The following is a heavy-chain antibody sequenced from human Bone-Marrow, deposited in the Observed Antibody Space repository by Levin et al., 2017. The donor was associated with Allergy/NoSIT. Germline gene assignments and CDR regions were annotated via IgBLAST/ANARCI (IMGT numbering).Heavy chain of an antibody. D-gene: IGHD3-3*01. CDR3: ARDWYDFEVDP. CDR1: GFTFSSHA. V-gene: IGHV3-30-3*01. J-gene: IGHJ5*02. CDR2: ISYDGSNK. Sequence: GGSLRLSCAASGFTFSSHAMYWVRQAPGKGLEWVAVISYDGSNKNYADSVKGRFTISRDNSKNTLYLQMSSLRGEDTAVYYCARDWYDFEVDPWGQGTLVTVSS.